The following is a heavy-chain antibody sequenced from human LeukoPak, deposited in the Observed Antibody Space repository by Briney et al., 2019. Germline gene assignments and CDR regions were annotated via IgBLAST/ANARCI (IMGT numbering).Heavy chain of an antibody. CDR3: AKDGIFFHYYDSSGYSHLDS. CDR2: ISSSSTTI. V-gene: IGHV3-48*01. D-gene: IGHD3-22*01. CDR1: GFTFSSYS. J-gene: IGHJ4*02. Sequence: PGGSLRLSCAASGFTFSSYSMMWVRQAPGKGLEWVSYISSSSTTIHYADSVKGRFTISGDNAKNSVYLQMNSLRAEDTAVYYCAKDGIFFHYYDSSGYSHLDSWGQGTLVTVSS.